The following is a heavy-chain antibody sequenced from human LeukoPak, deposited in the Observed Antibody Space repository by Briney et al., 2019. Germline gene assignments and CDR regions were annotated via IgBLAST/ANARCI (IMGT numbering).Heavy chain of an antibody. D-gene: IGHD1-26*01. Sequence: KPSETLSLTCTVSGGSISGYSWSWIRQPPGKGLEWIGYIFYSGSTYYNPSLKSRVTISVDTSKNQFSLRLSSVTAADTAVYYCATYESGNYGRLDYWGQGTLVTVSS. J-gene: IGHJ4*02. CDR3: ATYESGNYGRLDY. V-gene: IGHV4-59*04. CDR1: GGSISGYS. CDR2: IFYSGST.